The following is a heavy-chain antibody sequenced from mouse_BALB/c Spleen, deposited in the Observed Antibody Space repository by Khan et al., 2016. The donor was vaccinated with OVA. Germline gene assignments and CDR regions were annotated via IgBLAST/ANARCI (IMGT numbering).Heavy chain of an antibody. Sequence: EVQLQESGPGLVKPSQSLSLTCTVTGYSITSNYAWNWIRQFPGNKLEWMGYISYSGTTSYNPSLKSRISITRDTSKNQFFLQLNSVTTVDTATYYCARGNYYGYAMDYWGQGTSVTVSS. CDR1: GYSITSNYA. V-gene: IGHV3-2*02. J-gene: IGHJ4*01. CDR3: ARGNYYGYAMDY. CDR2: ISYSGTT. D-gene: IGHD1-1*01.